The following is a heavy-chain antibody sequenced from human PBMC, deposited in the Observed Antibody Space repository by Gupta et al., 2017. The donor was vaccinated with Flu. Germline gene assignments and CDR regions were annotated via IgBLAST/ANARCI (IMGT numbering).Heavy chain of an antibody. CDR3: GRLRWGGYHYYGMDV. CDR2: ISSSSSTM. J-gene: IGHJ6*02. D-gene: IGHD4-17*01. V-gene: IGHV3-48*01. Sequence: QAPGKGLEWVSYISSSSSTMYYADSVKGRFTISRDNAKNSLYLQLNSLRAEDTAVYYCGRLRWGGYHYYGMDVWGQGTTVTVSS.